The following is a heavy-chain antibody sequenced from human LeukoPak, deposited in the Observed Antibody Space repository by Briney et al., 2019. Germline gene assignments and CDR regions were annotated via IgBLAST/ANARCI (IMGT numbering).Heavy chain of an antibody. Sequence: GGSLRLSCVASGFTFSSYWMTWVRQAPGKGLEWVANIKQDGSKKSYVDSVKGRFTISRDNAKNSLYLQMNSLRAEDTAIYYCTRVGYIDEGIDYWGQGTLVTVSS. CDR1: GFTFSSYW. D-gene: IGHD5-24*01. CDR2: IKQDGSKK. CDR3: TRVGYIDEGIDY. V-gene: IGHV3-7*04. J-gene: IGHJ4*02.